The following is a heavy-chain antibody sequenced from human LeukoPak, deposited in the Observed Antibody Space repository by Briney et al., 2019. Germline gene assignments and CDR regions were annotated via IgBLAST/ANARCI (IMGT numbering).Heavy chain of an antibody. D-gene: IGHD5-18*01. V-gene: IGHV1-2*02. J-gene: IGHJ4*02. CDR2: INPNSGGT. Sequence: GASVKVSCKASGYTFTGYYMHWVRQAPGQGLEWMGWINPNSGGTNYAQKFQGRVTMTGDTSISTAYMELSRLRSDDTAVYYCARVSVGYSYGCDYWGQGTLVTVSS. CDR1: GYTFTGYY. CDR3: ARVSVGYSYGCDY.